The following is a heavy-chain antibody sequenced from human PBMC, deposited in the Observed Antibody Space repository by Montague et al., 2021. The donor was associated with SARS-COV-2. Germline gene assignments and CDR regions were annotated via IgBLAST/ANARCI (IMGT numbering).Heavy chain of an antibody. CDR2: IFWDDAK. V-gene: IGHV2-5*02. CDR1: GFSLSTSGAG. CDR3: AHSIPTMTAHPTTPFDF. J-gene: IGHJ4*02. D-gene: IGHD3-22*01. Sequence: PALVKPTQTLTLICTFSGFSLSTSGAGVGWIRQPPGKALEWLAFIFWDDAKHYIPSLKTRLTITKGTSKNQVVLTMSNMDLVDTATYYCAHSIPTMTAHPTTPFDFWDQGTLVTVSS.